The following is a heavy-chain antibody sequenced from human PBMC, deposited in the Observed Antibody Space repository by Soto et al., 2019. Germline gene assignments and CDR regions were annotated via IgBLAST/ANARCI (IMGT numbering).Heavy chain of an antibody. CDR1: GFTFTSYA. Sequence: GGSLRLSCAASGFTFTSYAMNWVRQAPGKGLEWVSAISGSGDNTYYADSVKGRFAISRDNSKNTLYLQMNSLRAEDTAVYYCANVPIFGVVSRSYGMDVWGQGTTVTVSS. CDR3: ANVPIFGVVSRSYGMDV. J-gene: IGHJ6*02. CDR2: ISGSGDNT. D-gene: IGHD3-3*02. V-gene: IGHV3-23*01.